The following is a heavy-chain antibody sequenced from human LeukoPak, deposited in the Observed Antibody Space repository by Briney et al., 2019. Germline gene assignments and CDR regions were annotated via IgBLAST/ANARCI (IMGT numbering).Heavy chain of an antibody. CDR2: ISFDGAYR. Sequence: GGSLTLSCAASGFTSSAIHWVRQSPGKGLEWLAIISFDGAYRYYADSVKGRFTISRDISKNTLYLQMNSLRAEDTAVYYCAKDFLEYSSGWYFDYWGQGTLVTVSS. CDR1: GFTSSA. J-gene: IGHJ4*02. D-gene: IGHD6-19*01. CDR3: AKDFLEYSSGWYFDY. V-gene: IGHV3-30*04.